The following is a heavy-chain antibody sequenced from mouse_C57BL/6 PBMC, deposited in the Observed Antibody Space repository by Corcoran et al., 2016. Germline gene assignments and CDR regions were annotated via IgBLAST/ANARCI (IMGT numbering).Heavy chain of an antibody. CDR3: ARWGYGSSYRYFDV. J-gene: IGHJ1*03. CDR1: GYAFSSYW. CDR2: IYPGDGDT. V-gene: IGHV1-80*01. Sequence: QVQLQQSGAELVKPGASVKISCKASGYAFSSYWMNWVKQRPGKGLEWIGQIYPGDGDTNYNGKFKGKATLTADKSSSTAYMQLSSLTSEDSAVYFCARWGYGSSYRYFDVWGTGTTVTVSP. D-gene: IGHD1-1*01.